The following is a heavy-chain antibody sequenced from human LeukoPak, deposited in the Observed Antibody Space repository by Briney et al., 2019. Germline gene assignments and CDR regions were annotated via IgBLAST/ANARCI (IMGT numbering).Heavy chain of an antibody. CDR1: GTSFSGYY. D-gene: IGHD5-12*01. Sequence: PSETLSLTCAVNGTSFSGYYWSWIRQPPGKGLEWVGEINHSGSTNYNPSLKSRVAISADTSKKQFSLKLSSVTAADTAVYYCVRAVGPVGGYDSPWGQGTLVTVSS. J-gene: IGHJ5*02. V-gene: IGHV4-34*01. CDR2: INHSGST. CDR3: VRAVGPVGGYDSP.